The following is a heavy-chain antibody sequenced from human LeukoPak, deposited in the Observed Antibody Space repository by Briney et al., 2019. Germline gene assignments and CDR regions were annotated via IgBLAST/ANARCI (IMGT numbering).Heavy chain of an antibody. J-gene: IGHJ4*02. Sequence: GGSLRLSCAASGFTFSSYGMHWVRQAPGKGLEWVAVISYDGSNKYYADSVKGRFTISRDTSKNTLSLQMNSLRAEDTAVYFCARARRLYDSSSYYYFDYWGQGTLVTVSS. V-gene: IGHV3-30*03. D-gene: IGHD3-22*01. CDR3: ARARRLYDSSSYYYFDY. CDR2: ISYDGSNK. CDR1: GFTFSSYG.